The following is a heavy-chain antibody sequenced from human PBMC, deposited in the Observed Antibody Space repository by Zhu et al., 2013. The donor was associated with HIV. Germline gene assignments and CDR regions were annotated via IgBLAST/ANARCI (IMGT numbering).Heavy chain of an antibody. D-gene: IGHD3-3*01. CDR2: INHSGST. J-gene: IGHJ5*02. Sequence: QVQLQQWGAGLLKPSETLSLTCAVYGGSFSNYYWGWIRQPPGKGLEWIGEINHSGSTNYNPSLKSRVTISIDTSKKQFSLKLTSVTAADTAVYYCARGEKYEWHWFDPWGQGSLVTVSS. V-gene: IGHV4-34*01. CDR3: ARGEKYEWHWFDP. CDR1: GGSFSNYY.